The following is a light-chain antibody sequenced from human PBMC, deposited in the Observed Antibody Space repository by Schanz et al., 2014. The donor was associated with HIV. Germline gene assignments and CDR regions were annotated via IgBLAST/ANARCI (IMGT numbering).Light chain of an antibody. CDR2: AAS. V-gene: IGKV1-16*01. CDR1: QSISSY. CDR3: QQSSEYPLT. Sequence: DIQMTQSPSTLSASVGDRVTITCRASQSISSYLNWYQQKPGKAPKSLIYAASNLRSGVPSRFSGSGSGTEFTLTISSLQPDDFATYYCQQSSEYPLTFGGGTKVE. J-gene: IGKJ4*01.